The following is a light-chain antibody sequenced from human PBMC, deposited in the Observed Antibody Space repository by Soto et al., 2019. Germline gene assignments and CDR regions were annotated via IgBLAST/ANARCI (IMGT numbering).Light chain of an antibody. V-gene: IGLV3-21*02. Sequence: SYELTQPPSVSVARGPTGRITWAGNNIGRKIVHWYGQRPGKDSVVVIYDDSGMPSGISERSLRLKLGSTAALTMSRDDAGDEADFYCQVWERTGDQYVFGTGTKVTVL. J-gene: IGLJ1*01. CDR1: NIGRKI. CDR3: QVWERTGDQYV. CDR2: DDS.